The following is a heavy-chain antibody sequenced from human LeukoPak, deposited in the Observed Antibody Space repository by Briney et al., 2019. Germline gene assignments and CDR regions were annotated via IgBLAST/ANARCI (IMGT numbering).Heavy chain of an antibody. V-gene: IGHV5-51*01. CDR2: IFAGDSYI. CDR1: GYSFNTYW. Sequence: GESLKISWQGSGYSFNTYWSAWVRLMHGKGLELMVIIFAGDSYIKYCPSFQGHITISADKCINTACLRWSSLKASVTAMYYCARAYYCGGGSCKFEYWGKGTLVTVSS. D-gene: IGHD2-15*01. CDR3: ARAYYCGGGSCKFEY. J-gene: IGHJ4*02.